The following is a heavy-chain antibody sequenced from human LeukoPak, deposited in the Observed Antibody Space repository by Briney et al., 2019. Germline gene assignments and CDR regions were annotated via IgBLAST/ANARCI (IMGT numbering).Heavy chain of an antibody. V-gene: IGHV4-30-4*08. Sequence: PSETLSLTCTVSGGSISSGDYYWSWIRQPPGKGLEWTEYIYYNGSTYYNPSLKSRVTISVDTSKNQFSLKLSSVTAADTAVYYCARDQKYYYDSSGNFWGQGTMVTVSS. J-gene: IGHJ3*01. CDR1: GGSISSGDYY. D-gene: IGHD3-22*01. CDR3: ARDQKYYYDSSGNF. CDR2: IYYNGST.